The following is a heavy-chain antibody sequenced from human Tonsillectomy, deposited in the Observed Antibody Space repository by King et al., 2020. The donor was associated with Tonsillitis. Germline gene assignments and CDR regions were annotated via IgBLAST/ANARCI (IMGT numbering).Heavy chain of an antibody. CDR1: GFTFDDYA. V-gene: IGHV3-9*01. J-gene: IGHJ6*02. D-gene: IGHD5-24*01. CDR2: ISWHSGSI. CDR3: AKDISSLEPYNYAMDV. Sequence: VQLVESGGGLVQPGRSLILSCASSGFTFDDYALHWVRQAPGKGLEWVSGISWHSGSIGYAGSVKGRFTISRDNAKNSLYLQMNSLRAEDTALYFCAKDISSLEPYNYAMDVWGQGTTVTPSS.